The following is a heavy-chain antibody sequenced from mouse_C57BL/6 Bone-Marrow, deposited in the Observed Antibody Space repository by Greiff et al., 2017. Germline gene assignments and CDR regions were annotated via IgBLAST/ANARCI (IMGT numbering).Heavy chain of an antibody. CDR3: ATTDYGSRYWYFDV. J-gene: IGHJ1*03. CDR2: IYPGDGDT. V-gene: IGHV1-82*01. Sequence: QVQLKQSGPELVKPGASVKISCKASGYAFSSSWMNWVKQRPGKGLEWIGRIYPGDGDTNYNGKFKGKATLTADKSSSTAYMQLSSLTSEDSADYFCATTDYGSRYWYFDVWGTGTTVTVAS. D-gene: IGHD1-1*01. CDR1: GYAFSSSW.